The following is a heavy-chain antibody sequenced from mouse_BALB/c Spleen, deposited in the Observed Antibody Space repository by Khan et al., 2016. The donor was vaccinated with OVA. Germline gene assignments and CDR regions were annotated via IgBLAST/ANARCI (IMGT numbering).Heavy chain of an antibody. J-gene: IGHJ4*01. CDR2: IDPANGNT. D-gene: IGHD2-14*01. Sequence: VQLKQSGAELVKPGAPVKLSCTASGFNIKDTYMHWVKQRPEEGLEWIGKIDPANGNTKYDPKFQGKATITADTSSNTAYLQLSSLTSEDTAVYYCARTYDGTMDYWGQGTSVTVSS. CDR3: ARTYDGTMDY. CDR1: GFNIKDTY. V-gene: IGHV14-3*02.